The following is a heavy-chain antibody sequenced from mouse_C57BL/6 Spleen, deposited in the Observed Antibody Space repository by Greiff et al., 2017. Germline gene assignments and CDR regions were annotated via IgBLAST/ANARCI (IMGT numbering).Heavy chain of an antibody. CDR3: ARAGSSLAWFAY. D-gene: IGHD1-1*01. CDR2: INPGSGGT. J-gene: IGHJ3*01. CDR1: GYAFTNYL. V-gene: IGHV1-54*01. Sequence: QVQLQQSGAELVRPGTSVKVSCKASGYAFTNYLIEWVKQRPGQGLEWIGVINPGSGGTNYNEKFKGKATLTADKSSSTAYMQLSSLTSEDSAVYFCARAGSSLAWFAYWGQGTLVTVSA.